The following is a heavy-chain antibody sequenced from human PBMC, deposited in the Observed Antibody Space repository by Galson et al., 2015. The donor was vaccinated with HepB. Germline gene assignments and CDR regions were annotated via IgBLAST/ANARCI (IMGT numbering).Heavy chain of an antibody. CDR2: IIPIFGTA. J-gene: IGHJ2*01. CDR3: ARAWRATVTTETWVGWYFDL. V-gene: IGHV1-69*13. D-gene: IGHD4-17*01. Sequence: SVKVSCKASGYTFTSYDINWVRQATGQGLEWMGGIIPIFGTANYAQKFQGRVTITADESTSTAYMELSSLRSEDTAVYYCARAWRATVTTETWVGWYFDLWGRGTLVTVSS. CDR1: GYTFTSYD.